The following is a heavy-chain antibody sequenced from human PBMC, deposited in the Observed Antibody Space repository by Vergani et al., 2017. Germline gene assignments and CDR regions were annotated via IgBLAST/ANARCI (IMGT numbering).Heavy chain of an antibody. J-gene: IGHJ6*02. CDR1: GGSISSYY. CDR2: IYYSGST. V-gene: IGHV4-59*01. Sequence: QVQLQESGPGLVKPSETLSLTCTVSGGSISSYYWSWIRQPPGKGLEWIGYIYYSGSTNYNPSLKSRVTISVDTSKNQFSLKLSSVTAADKAVYYCARERGLRRGIWSGYRSYYYGMDVWGQGTTVTVSS. D-gene: IGHD3-3*01. CDR3: ARERGLRRGIWSGYRSYYYGMDV.